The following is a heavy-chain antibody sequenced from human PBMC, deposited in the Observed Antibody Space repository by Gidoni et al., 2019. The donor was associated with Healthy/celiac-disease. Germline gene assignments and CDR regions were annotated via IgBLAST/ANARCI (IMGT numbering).Heavy chain of an antibody. CDR1: GFPFSSYG. J-gene: IGHJ4*02. V-gene: IGHV3-33*01. D-gene: IGHD6-6*01. Sequence: QVQLVESGGGVVQPGRSLRLSGAASGFPFSSYGMHWVRQAPGKGLEWVAVIWYDGSNKYYADSVKGRFTISRDNSKNTLYLQMNSLRAEDTAVYYCARGRYSSSSGLGYWGQGTLVTVSS. CDR2: IWYDGSNK. CDR3: ARGRYSSSSGLGY.